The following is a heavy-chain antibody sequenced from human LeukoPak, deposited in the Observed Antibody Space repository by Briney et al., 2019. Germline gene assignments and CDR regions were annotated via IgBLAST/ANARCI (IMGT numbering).Heavy chain of an antibody. CDR1: GGSFSGYS. V-gene: IGHV1-69*01. CDR3: AREVAVHHPAFGD. D-gene: IGHD3-10*01. CDR2: IAPIFGRA. J-gene: IGHJ4*02. Sequence: SMKVSCKASGGSFSGYSISWVRQAPGQGLEWMGDIAPIFGRANYAQKFQGRVTITADESTATAYMEVTSLRSDDTAIYYCAREVAVHHPAFGDWGQGTLVTVSS.